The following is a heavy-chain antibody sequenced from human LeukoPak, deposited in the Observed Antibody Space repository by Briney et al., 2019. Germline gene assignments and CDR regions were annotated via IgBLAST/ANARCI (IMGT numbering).Heavy chain of an antibody. J-gene: IGHJ4*02. D-gene: IGHD3-22*01. CDR1: GLSISSNF. CDR3: ARVTGYMIEDYFDY. V-gene: IGHV4-59*01. Sequence: SETLSLTCTVSGLSISSNFWSWIRQPPGKGLEWIGYVYYSGNSNHNPSLSSRVTISADTSKNQFSLRLRSVTAADTAVYYCARVTGYMIEDYFDYWGQGTLVTVSS. CDR2: VYYSGNS.